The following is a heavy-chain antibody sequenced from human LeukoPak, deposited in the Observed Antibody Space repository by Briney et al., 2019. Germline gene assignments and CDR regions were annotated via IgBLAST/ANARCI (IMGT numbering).Heavy chain of an antibody. Sequence: GGSLRLPCAASGFTFSSIAMSWVRQAPDKGLEWVSTISGSGGGTYYADSVKGRFTISRDNSKNTLYLQMNSLRAEDTAAYYCAKISPLDYGGKPWALDIWGQGTMVTVSS. J-gene: IGHJ3*02. V-gene: IGHV3-23*01. CDR1: GFTFSSIA. D-gene: IGHD4-23*01. CDR3: AKISPLDYGGKPWALDI. CDR2: ISGSGGGT.